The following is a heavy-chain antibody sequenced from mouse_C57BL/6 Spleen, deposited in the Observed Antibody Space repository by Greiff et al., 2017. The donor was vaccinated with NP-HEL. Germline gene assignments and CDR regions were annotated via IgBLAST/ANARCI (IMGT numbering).Heavy chain of an antibody. CDR1: GYTFTEYT. CDR3: ARHDSHYYGSSSLYFDY. Sequence: QVQLQQSGAELVKPGASVKLSCKASGYTFTEYTIHWVKQRSGQGLEWIGWFYPGSGSIKYNEKFKDKATLTADKSSSTVYMELSRLTSEDSAVYFCARHDSHYYGSSSLYFDYWGQGTTLTVSS. V-gene: IGHV1-62-2*01. J-gene: IGHJ2*01. CDR2: FYPGSGSI. D-gene: IGHD1-1*01.